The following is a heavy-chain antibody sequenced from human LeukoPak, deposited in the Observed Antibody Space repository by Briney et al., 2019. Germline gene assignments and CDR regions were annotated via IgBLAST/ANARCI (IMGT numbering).Heavy chain of an antibody. D-gene: IGHD3-22*01. J-gene: IGHJ4*02. V-gene: IGHV4-59*01. CDR2: IYYSGST. CDR1: GGSISSYY. CDR3: ARVGWYYDSSGYCYYFDY. Sequence: PSETLSLTCTVSGGSISSYYWSWIRQPPGKGLEWIGYIYYSGSTNYNPSLKSRVTISVDTSKNQCSLKLSSVTAADTAVYYCARVGWYYDSSGYCYYFDYWGQGTLVTVSS.